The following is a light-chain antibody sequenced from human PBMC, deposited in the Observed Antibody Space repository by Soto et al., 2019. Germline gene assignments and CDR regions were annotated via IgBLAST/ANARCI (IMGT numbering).Light chain of an antibody. CDR1: QSVSSW. V-gene: IGKV1-5*03. Sequence: DIQMTQSPSTLSASVGDRVTITCRASQSVSSWLAWYQQKPVKAPNLLIYKASSLQSGVPSTFSGSVSGTEFTLTISSLQPGDFATYYCQQYSTYPYTFGQGTKLEI. J-gene: IGKJ2*01. CDR3: QQYSTYPYT. CDR2: KAS.